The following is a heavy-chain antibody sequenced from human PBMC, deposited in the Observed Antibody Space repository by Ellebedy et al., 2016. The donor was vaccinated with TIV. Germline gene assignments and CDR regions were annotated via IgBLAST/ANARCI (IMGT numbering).Heavy chain of an antibody. CDR3: ANLYHSSRNY. CDR2: LSGSGGST. CDR1: GFTFSSYA. D-gene: IGHD3-16*01. J-gene: IGHJ4*02. Sequence: PGGSLRLSCAVSGFTFSSYAMSWVRQAPGKGLEWVSSLSGSGGSTYYADSVKGRFTISRDNSKNTLYLQMNSLRAEDTAVYYCANLYHSSRNYWGQGTLVTVSS. V-gene: IGHV3-23*01.